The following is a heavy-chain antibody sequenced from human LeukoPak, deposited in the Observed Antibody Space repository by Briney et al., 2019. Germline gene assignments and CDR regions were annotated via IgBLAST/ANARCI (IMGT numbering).Heavy chain of an antibody. D-gene: IGHD3-10*02. CDR2: IRYDGSNK. J-gene: IGHJ4*02. CDR1: GFTFSSYG. CDR3: AKDFVRGVPLDY. V-gene: IGHV3-30*02. Sequence: SEGSLRLSCAASGFTFSSYGMHWVRQAPGKGLEWVAFIRYDGSNKYYADSVKGRFTISRDNSKNTLYLQMNSLRAEDTAVYYCAKDFVRGVPLDYWGQGTLVTVSS.